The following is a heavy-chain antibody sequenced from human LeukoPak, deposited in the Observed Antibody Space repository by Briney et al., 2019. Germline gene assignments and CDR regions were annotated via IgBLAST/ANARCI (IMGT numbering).Heavy chain of an antibody. CDR2: IYTSGST. CDR3: ARSLRGYSYGTGFDY. V-gene: IGHV4-4*09. Sequence: SETLSLTCTVSGGSISSYYWSWIRQPPGKGLEWIGYIYTSGSTNYNPSLKSRVTISVDTSKNQFSLKLSSVTAAGTAVYYCARSLRGYSYGTGFDYWGQGTLVTVSS. CDR1: GGSISSYY. J-gene: IGHJ4*02. D-gene: IGHD5-18*01.